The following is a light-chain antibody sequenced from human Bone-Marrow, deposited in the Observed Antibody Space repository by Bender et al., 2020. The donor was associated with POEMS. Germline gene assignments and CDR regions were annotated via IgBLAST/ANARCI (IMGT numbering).Light chain of an antibody. CDR3: CSYAISGNL. V-gene: IGLV2-23*01. Sequence: QSALTQPASVSGSPGQSVTISCTGTNSDIGNFNLVSWYQQHPGKAPKLIIYEATRRPSGTANRFSAYKSSSTALLTISGLDADDAADYCCCSYAISGNLFGTGTMLTVL. CDR2: EAT. J-gene: IGLJ1*01. CDR1: NSDIGNFNL.